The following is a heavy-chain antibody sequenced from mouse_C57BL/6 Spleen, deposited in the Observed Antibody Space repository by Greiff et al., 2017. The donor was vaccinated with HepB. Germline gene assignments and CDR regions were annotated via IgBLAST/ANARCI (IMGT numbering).Heavy chain of an antibody. J-gene: IGHJ4*01. CDR3: AREVRYYAMDY. V-gene: IGHV1-64*01. CDR2: IHPNSGST. Sequence: QVQLQQPGAELVKPGASVKLSCKASGYTFTSYWMHWVKQRPGQGLEWIGMIHPNSGSTNYNEKFKSKATLTVDKSSSTAYMQLSSLTSEDSAVYYCAREVRYYAMDYWGQGTSVTVSS. CDR1: GYTFTSYW.